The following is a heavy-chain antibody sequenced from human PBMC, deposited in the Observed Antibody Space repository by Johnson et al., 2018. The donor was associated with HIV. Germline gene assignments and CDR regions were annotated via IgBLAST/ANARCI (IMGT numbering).Heavy chain of an antibody. CDR3: AKDMKGANGAFDI. V-gene: IGHV3-9*01. Sequence: EVQLVESGGGLVQPGRSLRLSCAASGFTFDHYAMHWVRQGPGKGLEWVAGIGWDGFTIGYADSVKGRFTISRDNAKNSLYLQMNSLRAEDTALYYCAKDMKGANGAFDIWGQGTMVTVSS. D-gene: IGHD2-8*01. CDR1: GFTFDHYA. J-gene: IGHJ3*02. CDR2: IGWDGFTI.